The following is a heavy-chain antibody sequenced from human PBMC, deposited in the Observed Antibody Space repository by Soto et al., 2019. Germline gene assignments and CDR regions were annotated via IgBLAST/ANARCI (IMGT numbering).Heavy chain of an antibody. CDR2: VYYTGST. D-gene: IGHD3-22*01. J-gene: IGHJ5*02. CDR1: GGSISSYY. V-gene: IGHV4-59*08. CDR3: ARLGGYYQSLDT. Sequence: SETLSLTCTVSGGSISSYYWSWIRQPPGKGLEWIGYVYYTGSTNYTASLKSRVTISVDTSMNQISLKLSSVTVADTAFYYCARLGGYYQSLDTWGQGTLVTVSS.